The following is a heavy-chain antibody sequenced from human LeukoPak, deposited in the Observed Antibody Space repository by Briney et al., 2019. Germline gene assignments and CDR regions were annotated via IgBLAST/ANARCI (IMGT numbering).Heavy chain of an antibody. CDR1: GYTFSKYW. CDR2: TFPGDSEA. J-gene: IGHJ3*01. V-gene: IGHV5-51*01. CDR3: ATLGGRSSLWYKGAFDF. Sequence: GESLKISCQGSGYTFSKYWIGWVRQMPGKGLEWMGLTFPGDSEARYSPSFEGQVTISADRSIDTAYLQWSSLKASDTAMYYCATLGGRSSLWYKGAFDFWGQGTMVIVSP. D-gene: IGHD1-14*01.